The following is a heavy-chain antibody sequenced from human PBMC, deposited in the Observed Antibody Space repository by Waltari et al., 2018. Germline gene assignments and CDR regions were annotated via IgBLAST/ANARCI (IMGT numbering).Heavy chain of an antibody. CDR2: INRNSVGT. J-gene: IGHJ4*02. D-gene: IGHD3-16*02. V-gene: IGHV1-2*02. CDR1: GYTFTGYY. Sequence: QVQLVQSGAEVKKPGASVKVSCKASGYTFTGYYMHWVRQAPGQGLEWMGCINRNSVGTNYAQKCQGRVTRTRDTSISTAYMELSRLRSDETAVYYCARGRFGGVIAPSDYWGQGTLVTVSS. CDR3: ARGRFGGVIAPSDY.